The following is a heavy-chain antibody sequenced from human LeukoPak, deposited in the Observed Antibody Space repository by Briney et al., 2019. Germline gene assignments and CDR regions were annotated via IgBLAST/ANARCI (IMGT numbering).Heavy chain of an antibody. J-gene: IGHJ3*02. CDR1: GDSINNNNYY. CDR2: RRT. D-gene: IGHD2-2*01. CDR3: ARAQPARYCTSTSCYAAFDI. Sequence: SETLSLTCTVSGDSINNNNYYWGWIRQPPGEGLEWIGNRRTYYSPSLKSRGTISVDTSKNQFSLNRSSVTAADTAVYYCARAQPARYCTSTSCYAAFDIWGQGTMVTVSS. V-gene: IGHV4-39*01.